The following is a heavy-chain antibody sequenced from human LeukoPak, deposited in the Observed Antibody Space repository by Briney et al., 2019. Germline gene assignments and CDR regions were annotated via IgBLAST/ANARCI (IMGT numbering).Heavy chain of an antibody. J-gene: IGHJ4*02. CDR1: GFTFSSYG. CDR3: AKSYLVPAANDFDY. D-gene: IGHD2-2*01. V-gene: IGHV3-30*02. Sequence: GGSLRLSCAASGFTFSSYGMHWVRQAPGKGLEWVAFIRYDGSNKYYADSVKGRFTISRDNSKNTLYLQMNSLRAEDTAVYYCAKSYLVPAANDFDYWGQGTLVTVSS. CDR2: IRYDGSNK.